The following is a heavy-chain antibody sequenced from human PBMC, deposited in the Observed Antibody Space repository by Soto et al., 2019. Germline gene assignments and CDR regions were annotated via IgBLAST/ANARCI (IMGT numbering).Heavy chain of an antibody. Sequence: SETLSLTCTVSGGSISSGGYYWSSIRQHPGKGLEWIGDIYYSGSTDYNPALKSRGTISVDTSKNQFSLKLSSVTAATTAVYYCAGGAAVVTHNWFDPWGPGTLVTVSS. D-gene: IGHD2-21*02. J-gene: IGHJ5*02. CDR1: GGSISSGGYY. CDR2: IYYSGST. V-gene: IGHV4-31*03. CDR3: AGGAAVVTHNWFDP.